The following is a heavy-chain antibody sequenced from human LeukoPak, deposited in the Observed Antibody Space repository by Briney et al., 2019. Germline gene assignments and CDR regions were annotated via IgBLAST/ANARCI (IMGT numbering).Heavy chain of an antibody. Sequence: SETLSLTCTVSGGSISSYYWSWIRQPPGKGLEWFGYIYYIGSTNYNPSLKSRVTISVDTSKNQFSLKLSSVTAADTAVYYCARHYSDFWSGYYRTTNWFDPWGQGTLVTVSS. CDR1: GGSISSYY. V-gene: IGHV4-59*08. D-gene: IGHD3-3*01. CDR3: ARHYSDFWSGYYRTTNWFDP. J-gene: IGHJ5*02. CDR2: IYYIGST.